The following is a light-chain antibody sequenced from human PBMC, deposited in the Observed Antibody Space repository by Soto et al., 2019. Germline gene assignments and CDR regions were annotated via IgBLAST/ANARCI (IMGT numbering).Light chain of an antibody. CDR2: TNS. CDR3: QSYDSSLSGYV. Sequence: QSVLTQPPSVSGAPGQRVTISCTGSSSNIGANYDVHWYQHLPGTAPKLLIYTNSNRPSGVPDRFSGSKSGTSASLAITGLQAEDEADYYCQSYDSSLSGYVVGTGTTVTV. J-gene: IGLJ1*01. V-gene: IGLV1-40*01. CDR1: SSNIGANYD.